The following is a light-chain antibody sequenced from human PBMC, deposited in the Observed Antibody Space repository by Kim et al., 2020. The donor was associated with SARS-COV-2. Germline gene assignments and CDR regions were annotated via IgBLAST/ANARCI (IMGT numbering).Light chain of an antibody. J-gene: IGKJ5*01. CDR2: AAS. CDR1: QTMNNY. Sequence: DIQLTQSPSSLSASVGDRVTITCRTSQTMNNYLTWYQQTPGKAPKLLIYAASTLQDGVPSRFSGNMSGTDYTLTISRLQPEDFATYFCQQSYSVPLFGQGTRLEIK. CDR3: QQSYSVPL. V-gene: IGKV1-39*01.